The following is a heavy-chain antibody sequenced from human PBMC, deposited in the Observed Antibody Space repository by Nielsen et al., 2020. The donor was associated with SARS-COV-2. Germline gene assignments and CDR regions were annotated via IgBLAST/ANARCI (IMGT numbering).Heavy chain of an antibody. CDR2: INAGNGNT. CDR1: GYTFTSYA. J-gene: IGHJ6*02. V-gene: IGHV1-3*01. Sequence: ASVKVSCKASGYTFTSYAMHWVRQAPGQRLEWMGWINAGNGNTKYSQKFQGRVTITRDTSASTAYMELSSLRSEDTAVYYCARGRITMVRGVGRKTKDYGMDVWGQGTTVTVSS. CDR3: ARGRITMVRGVGRKTKDYGMDV. D-gene: IGHD3-10*01.